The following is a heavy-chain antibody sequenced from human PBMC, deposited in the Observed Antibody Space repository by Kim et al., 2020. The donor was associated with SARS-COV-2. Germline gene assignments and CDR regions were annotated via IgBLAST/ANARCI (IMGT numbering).Heavy chain of an antibody. CDR1: GFTFDDYA. CDR2: ISWNSGSI. J-gene: IGHJ6*03. D-gene: IGHD5-12*01. Sequence: GGSLRLSCAASGFTFDDYAMHWVRQAPGKGLEWVSGISWNSGSIGYADSVKGRFTISRDNAKNSLYLQMNSLRAEDTALYYCAKDHSGYDSYYYYYMDV. CDR3: AKDHSGYDSYYYYYMDV. V-gene: IGHV3-9*01.